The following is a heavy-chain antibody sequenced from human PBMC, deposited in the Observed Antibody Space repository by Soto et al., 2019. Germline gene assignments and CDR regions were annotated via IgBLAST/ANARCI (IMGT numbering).Heavy chain of an antibody. Sequence: GGSLRLSCAASGFTFSSYAMSWVRQAPGKGLEWVSAISGSGGSTYYADSVKGRFTISRDNSKNTLYLQMNSLRAEDTAVYYCAKGHIVVVPAVTYYYYGMDVWGQGTTVTVSS. D-gene: IGHD2-2*01. CDR1: GFTFSSYA. J-gene: IGHJ6*02. CDR3: AKGHIVVVPAVTYYYYGMDV. CDR2: ISGSGGST. V-gene: IGHV3-23*01.